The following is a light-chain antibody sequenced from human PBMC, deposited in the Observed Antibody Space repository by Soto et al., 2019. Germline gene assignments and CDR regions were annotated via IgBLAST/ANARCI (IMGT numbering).Light chain of an antibody. V-gene: IGKV1-39*01. Sequence: DIEMTQSPASLSASVGARVTISCRASQPISDALNWYQQKPGKAPNLLISAASTLHTGVPSRFSGSGSGTEFTLTISSLQLDDFATYYCQQTYSIPRTFGQGTKV. CDR2: AAS. CDR1: QPISDA. J-gene: IGKJ1*01. CDR3: QQTYSIPRT.